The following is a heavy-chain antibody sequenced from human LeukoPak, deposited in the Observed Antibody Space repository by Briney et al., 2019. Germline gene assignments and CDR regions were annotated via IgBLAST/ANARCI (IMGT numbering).Heavy chain of an antibody. CDR3: ARDGDSGWYTH. V-gene: IGHV3-48*04. CDR2: MSGRGTTI. CDR1: GFTFSSYS. D-gene: IGHD6-19*01. J-gene: IGHJ4*02. Sequence: GGSLRLSCAASGFTFSSYSMNWVRQAPGKGLEWVSYMSGRGTTIKYADSVKGRFTISRDNAKNSLYLQMNSLRAEDTAVYYCARDGDSGWYTHWGQGTLVTVSS.